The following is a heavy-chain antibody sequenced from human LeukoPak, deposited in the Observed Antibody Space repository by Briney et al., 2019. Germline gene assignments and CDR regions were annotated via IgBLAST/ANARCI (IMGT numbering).Heavy chain of an antibody. J-gene: IGHJ4*02. D-gene: IGHD3-22*01. CDR1: GFTVSSNY. Sequence: PGGSLRLSCAASGFTVSSNYMSWVRQAPGKGLEWVSVIYSGGSTYYADSVKGRFTISRDNSKNTLYLQMNSLRAEDTAVYYCAKKYPNYDSSGYYQDWGQGTLVTVSS. CDR2: IYSGGST. V-gene: IGHV3-53*01. CDR3: AKKYPNYDSSGYYQD.